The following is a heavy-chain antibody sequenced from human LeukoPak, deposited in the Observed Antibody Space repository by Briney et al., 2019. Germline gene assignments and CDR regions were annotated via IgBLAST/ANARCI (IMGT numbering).Heavy chain of an antibody. Sequence: PSQTLSLTCTVSGGSIRSGGYYWSWIRQHPGKGLEWIGYIYYSGSTYYNPARKSGVTISVDTAKNQLSVKLSCVTAADTAVYYCARGGYSTSWYPHYFDYWGQGTLVTVSS. J-gene: IGHJ4*02. CDR1: GGSIRSGGYY. CDR3: ARGGYSTSWYPHYFDY. V-gene: IGHV4-31*03. CDR2: IYYSGST. D-gene: IGHD6-13*01.